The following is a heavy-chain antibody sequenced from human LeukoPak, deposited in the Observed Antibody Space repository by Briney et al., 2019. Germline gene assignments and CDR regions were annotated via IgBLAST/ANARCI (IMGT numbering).Heavy chain of an antibody. CDR3: ASGIVGATYFDY. CDR1: GFTFSSYS. Sequence: GGSLRLSCAASGFTFSSYSMNWVRQAPGKGLEGVSSISSSSSYIYYADSVKGRFTISRDNAKNSLYLQMNSLRAEDTAVYYCASGIVGATYFDYWGQGTLVTVSS. V-gene: IGHV3-21*01. J-gene: IGHJ4*02. D-gene: IGHD1-26*01. CDR2: ISSSSSYI.